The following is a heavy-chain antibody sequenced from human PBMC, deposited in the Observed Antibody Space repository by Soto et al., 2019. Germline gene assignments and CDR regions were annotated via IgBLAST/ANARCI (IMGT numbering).Heavy chain of an antibody. J-gene: IGHJ5*02. CDR1: GGSISSSSYF. CDR2: IYYSGST. V-gene: IGHV4-39*01. CDR3: ARHPSDFWFDP. Sequence: SETLSLTSTVSGGSISSSSYFWGWIRQPPGKGLEWIGSIYYSGSTYYNPSLKSRVTVSVDTSKNQFSLKLSPVTAADTAVYYCARHPSDFWFDPWGQGTLVTVSS. D-gene: IGHD2-21*02.